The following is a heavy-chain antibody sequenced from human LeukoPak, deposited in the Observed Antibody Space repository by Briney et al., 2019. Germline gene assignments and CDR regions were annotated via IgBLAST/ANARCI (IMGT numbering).Heavy chain of an antibody. V-gene: IGHV4-59*01. CDR2: IHSSGTT. Sequence: SETRSLTCTVSGDSISGYYWSWIRQPPGKGLEWIAFIHSSGTTKYNPSLKSRVSITVHTSNNQFALNVSSVTAADTGVYYCARGGASSEWFDPWGQGTLGTVSS. J-gene: IGHJ5*02. CDR1: GDSISGYY. CDR3: ARGGASSEWFDP. D-gene: IGHD6-25*01.